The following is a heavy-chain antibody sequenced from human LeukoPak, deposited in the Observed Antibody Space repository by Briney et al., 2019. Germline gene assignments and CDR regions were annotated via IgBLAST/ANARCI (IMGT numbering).Heavy chain of an antibody. CDR1: GGSISSYY. D-gene: IGHD3-22*01. Sequence: SETLSLTCTVSGGSISSYYWNWIRQPPGKGLEWIGYIYYSGSTSYNPSLKSRVTISVDTSKNQFSLKLSSVTAADTAVYYCASSKYYYDSSAPRGFDYWGQGTLVTVSS. J-gene: IGHJ4*02. CDR2: IYYSGST. CDR3: ASSKYYYDSSAPRGFDY. V-gene: IGHV4-59*08.